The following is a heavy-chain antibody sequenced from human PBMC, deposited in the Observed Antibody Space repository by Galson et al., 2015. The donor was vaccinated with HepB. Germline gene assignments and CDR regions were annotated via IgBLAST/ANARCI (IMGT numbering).Heavy chain of an antibody. D-gene: IGHD2-2*01. CDR1: GYTFTSYG. CDR2: ISAYNGNT. J-gene: IGHJ5*02. V-gene: IGHV1-18*04. CDR3: ARVTTIYCSSTSCYGVRVRVEVLDP. Sequence: SVKVSCKASGYTFTSYGISWVRQAPGQGLEWMGWISAYNGNTNYAQKLQGRVTMTTDTSTSTAYMELRSLRSDDTAVYYCARVTTIYCSSTSCYGVRVRVEVLDPWGQGTLVTVSS.